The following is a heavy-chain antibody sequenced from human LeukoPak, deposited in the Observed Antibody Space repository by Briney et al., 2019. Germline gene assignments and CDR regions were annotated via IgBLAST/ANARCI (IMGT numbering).Heavy chain of an antibody. V-gene: IGHV3-23*01. Sequence: GSLRLSCAASGFTFSSYAMSWVRQAPGKGLEWVSAISGSGGSTYYADSVKGRFTISRDNSKNTLYLQMNSLRAEDTAVYYCATQRRGSRNLDYWGQGTLVTVSS. CDR1: GFTFSSYA. CDR3: ATQRRGSRNLDY. J-gene: IGHJ4*02. CDR2: ISGSGGST. D-gene: IGHD1-14*01.